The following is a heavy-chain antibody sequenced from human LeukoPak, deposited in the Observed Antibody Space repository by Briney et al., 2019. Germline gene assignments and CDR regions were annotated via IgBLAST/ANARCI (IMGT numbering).Heavy chain of an antibody. V-gene: IGHV3-23*01. CDR1: GFTFGSYA. CDR3: ARGLYDFWSGYYNAWFDP. D-gene: IGHD3-3*01. CDR2: ISGSGGST. J-gene: IGHJ5*02. Sequence: GGSRRLSCAASGFTFGSYAMSWVRQAPGKGLEWVSAISGSGGSTYYADSVKGRFTISRDNSKNTLYLQMNSLRAEDTAVYYCARGLYDFWSGYYNAWFDPWGQGTLVTVSS.